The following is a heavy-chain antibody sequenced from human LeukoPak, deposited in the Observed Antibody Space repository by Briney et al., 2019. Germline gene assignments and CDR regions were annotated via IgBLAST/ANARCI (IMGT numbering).Heavy chain of an antibody. Sequence: AASVKVSCKASGGTFSSYAISWVRQAPGQGLEWMGRIIPILGIANYAQKFQGRVTITADKSTSTAYMELSSLRSEDTAVYYCARDQGYSSGWPIDYWGQGTLVTVSS. CDR1: GGTFSSYA. V-gene: IGHV1-69*04. CDR2: IIPILGIA. CDR3: ARDQGYSSGWPIDY. J-gene: IGHJ4*02. D-gene: IGHD6-19*01.